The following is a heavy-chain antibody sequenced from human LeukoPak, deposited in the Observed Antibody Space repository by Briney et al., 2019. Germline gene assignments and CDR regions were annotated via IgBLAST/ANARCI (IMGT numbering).Heavy chain of an antibody. CDR1: GFTFSDYY. V-gene: IGHV3-11*01. CDR3: ASSEPIVATPA. Sequence: GGSLRLSCAASGFTFSDYYMSWIRQAPGKGLEWVSYISSSGSTIYYADSVKGRFTISRDNAKNSLYLQMNSLRAEDTAVYDCASSEPIVATPAWGQGTLVTVSS. CDR2: ISSSGSTI. D-gene: IGHD5-12*01. J-gene: IGHJ5*02.